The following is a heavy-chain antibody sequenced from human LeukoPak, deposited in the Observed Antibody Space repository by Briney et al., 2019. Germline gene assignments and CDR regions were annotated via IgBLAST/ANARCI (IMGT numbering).Heavy chain of an antibody. CDR2: IYYSGST. Sequence: SETLSLTCTVSGGSISSGGYYWGWIRQPPGKGLEWIGSIYYSGSTYYNPSLKSRVTISVDTPKNQFSLKLSSVTAADTAVYYCAREPTHYCSGGSCYVDYWGQGTLVTVSS. J-gene: IGHJ4*02. D-gene: IGHD2-15*01. CDR3: AREPTHYCSGGSCYVDY. CDR1: GGSISSGGYY. V-gene: IGHV4-39*07.